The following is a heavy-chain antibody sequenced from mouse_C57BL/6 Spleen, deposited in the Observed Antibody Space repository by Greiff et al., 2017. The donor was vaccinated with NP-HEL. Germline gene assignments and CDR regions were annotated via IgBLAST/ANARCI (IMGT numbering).Heavy chain of an antibody. V-gene: IGHV1-59*01. D-gene: IGHD1-1*01. CDR2: IDPSDSYT. J-gene: IGHJ2*01. CDR1: GYTFTSYW. Sequence: QVQLQQPGAELVRPGTSVKLSCKASGYTFTSYWMHWVKQRPGQGLEWIGVIDPSDSYTNYNQKFKGKATLTVDTSSSKAYMQLSSLTSEDSAVYYCARDTTVPPGYWGQGTTLTVSS. CDR3: ARDTTVPPGY.